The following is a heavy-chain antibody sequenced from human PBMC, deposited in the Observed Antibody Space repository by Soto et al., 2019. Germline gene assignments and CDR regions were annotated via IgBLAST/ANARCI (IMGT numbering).Heavy chain of an antibody. V-gene: IGHV1-2*02. CDR3: ARNYYDSSDRDYLDY. CDR1: GYTFTSYY. D-gene: IGHD3-22*01. J-gene: IGHJ4*02. Sequence: AASVKVSCKASGYTFTSYYIHWVRQAPGQGLEWMGWINPITGGTNYAPKFQGRVTMTRDTSITTAYMELSRLRSDDTAVYYCARNYYDSSDRDYLDYWGQGTPVTAPQ. CDR2: INPITGGT.